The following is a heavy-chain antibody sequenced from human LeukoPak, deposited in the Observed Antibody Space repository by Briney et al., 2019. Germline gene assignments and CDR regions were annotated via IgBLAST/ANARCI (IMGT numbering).Heavy chain of an antibody. CDR1: GGSISSYY. J-gene: IGHJ4*02. CDR3: ARATTVTNEMGD. D-gene: IGHD4-4*01. V-gene: IGHV4-59*01. CDR2: IYYSGST. Sequence: PSETLSLTCTVSGGSISSYYWSWIRQPPGKGLEWIGYIYYSGSTNYNPSLKSRVTISVDTSKNQFSLKLSSVTAADTAVYYCARATTVTNEMGDWGQGTLVTV.